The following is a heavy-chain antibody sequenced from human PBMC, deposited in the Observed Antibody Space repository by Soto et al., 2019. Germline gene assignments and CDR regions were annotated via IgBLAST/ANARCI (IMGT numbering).Heavy chain of an antibody. CDR1: GYSFTSYW. J-gene: IGHJ6*02. V-gene: IGHV5-51*01. CDR3: ARQNPDSSSWDQWGYYYYGMEV. CDR2: IYPGDSET. D-gene: IGHD6-13*01. Sequence: PGESLKISCKGSGYSFTSYWIGWVRQMPGKGLEWMGIIYPGDSETRYSPSFQGQVTISADKSISTAYLQWSSLKASDTAMYYCARQNPDSSSWDQWGYYYYGMEVWAQGTTVTVSS.